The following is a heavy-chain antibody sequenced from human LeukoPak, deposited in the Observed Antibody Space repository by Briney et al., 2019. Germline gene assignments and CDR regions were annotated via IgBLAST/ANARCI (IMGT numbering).Heavy chain of an antibody. Sequence: PGRSLRLSCAASGFTFSSYGMHWDRQAPGKGLEWVAVISYDGSNKYYADSVEGRFTISRDNSKNTLYLQMNSLRAEDTAVYYCAKQPQLVYFDYWGQGTLVTVSS. D-gene: IGHD6-13*01. CDR3: AKQPQLVYFDY. V-gene: IGHV3-30*18. CDR1: GFTFSSYG. CDR2: ISYDGSNK. J-gene: IGHJ4*02.